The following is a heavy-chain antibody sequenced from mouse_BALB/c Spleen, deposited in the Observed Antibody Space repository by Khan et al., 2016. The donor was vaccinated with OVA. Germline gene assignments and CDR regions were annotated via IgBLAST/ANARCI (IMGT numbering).Heavy chain of an antibody. Sequence: QIQLVQSGAELAKPGASVKMSCKASGYTFTTYWMHWVKQRPGQGLEWIGYINPTSGYTDYNEKFKDRATLSADRFSSTVYMQLSSLTSGDSAVYYSTRDRIDYWGQGTTLTVAS. CDR3: TRDRIDY. CDR1: GYTFTTYW. CDR2: INPTSGYT. V-gene: IGHV1-7*01. J-gene: IGHJ2*01.